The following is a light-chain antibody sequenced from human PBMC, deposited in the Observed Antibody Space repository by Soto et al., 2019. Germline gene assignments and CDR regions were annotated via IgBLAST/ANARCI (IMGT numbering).Light chain of an antibody. CDR2: AAS. CDR1: QDIRND. Sequence: QVTPAPSSLSASVGARSAITGRTSQDIRNDLGWYQQNPGKAHKLLIYAASSLQSGVPSRFSGSGSGTDYTLTISSLQPEDFATYYCQNYNSYSEAFGQGTKVDIK. CDR3: QNYNSYSEA. V-gene: IGKV1-17*01. J-gene: IGKJ1*01.